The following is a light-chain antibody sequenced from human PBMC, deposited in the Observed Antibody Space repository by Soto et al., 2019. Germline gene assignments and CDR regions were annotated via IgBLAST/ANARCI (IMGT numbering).Light chain of an antibody. Sequence: EVVLTQSPATLSLSPGQRATLSCRASQSISTYLAWYQQKPGQAPRLLIYDGSNRPNGIPARFSGSGSGTDFTRTITSLDSEDSAVYYCQQRSNWPPVTFGGGTKVEIK. J-gene: IGKJ4*01. V-gene: IGKV3-11*01. CDR1: QSISTY. CDR2: DGS. CDR3: QQRSNWPPVT.